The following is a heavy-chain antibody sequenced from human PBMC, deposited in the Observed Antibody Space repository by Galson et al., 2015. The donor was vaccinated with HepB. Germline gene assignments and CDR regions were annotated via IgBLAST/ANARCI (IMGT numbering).Heavy chain of an antibody. CDR3: ARGDSNRSWYF. CDR2: INQDGSVK. CDR1: GFTLSPHW. J-gene: IGHJ4*02. V-gene: IGHV3-7*01. Sequence: SLRLSCAASGFTLSPHWMSWVRQAPGKGLEWVANINQDGSVKYYVDSVKGRFTISRDNAENSLYLQMNSLRAEDTAVYYCARGDSNRSWYFWGQGTLVTVSS. D-gene: IGHD6-13*01.